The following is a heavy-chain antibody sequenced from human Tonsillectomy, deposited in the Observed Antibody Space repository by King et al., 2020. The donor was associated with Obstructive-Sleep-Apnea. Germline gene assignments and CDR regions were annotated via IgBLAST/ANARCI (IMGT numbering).Heavy chain of an antibody. J-gene: IGHJ4*02. CDR1: GISFSNYW. V-gene: IGHV3-7*01. D-gene: IGHD1-1*01. CDR2: IKKDGSER. CDR3: ALITGSDY. Sequence: VQLVESGGGLVQPGGSLRLSCTVSGISFSNYWMSWVRQAPGKGPEWVANIKKDGSERYYVDAVKGRFTISRDNAKNSLFLQMNSLRGEDTAVYFCALITGSDYWGQGTMVTVSS.